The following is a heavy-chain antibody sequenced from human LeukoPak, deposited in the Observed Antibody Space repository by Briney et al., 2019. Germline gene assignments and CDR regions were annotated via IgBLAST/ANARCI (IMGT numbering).Heavy chain of an antibody. V-gene: IGHV3-23*01. D-gene: IGHD3-3*01. CDR1: GFTFGTYA. CDR3: AKEKYSSGYSQFDY. Sequence: GGSLRLSCAASGFTFGTYAMTWVRQAPGKGLEWVSSITGTGVTTHYADSVKGRFTISRDNSKNTVYLQMNSLRVEDTAVYYCAKEKYSSGYSQFDYWGQGTLVTVSS. J-gene: IGHJ4*02. CDR2: ITGTGVTT.